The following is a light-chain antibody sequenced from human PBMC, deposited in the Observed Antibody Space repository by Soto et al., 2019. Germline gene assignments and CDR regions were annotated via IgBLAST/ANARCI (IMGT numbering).Light chain of an antibody. J-gene: IGKJ3*01. V-gene: IGKV1-39*01. CDR1: QSISSY. Sequence: DIQVTQSPSSLSASVGDRITITCRASQSISSYLNWYQQKSGKAPKLLIYAASSLQSGVPPRFSGSGSGTDFTLTINSLQPEDFATYYCQPSYSTPFTFGPGTTVDIK. CDR2: AAS. CDR3: QPSYSTPFT.